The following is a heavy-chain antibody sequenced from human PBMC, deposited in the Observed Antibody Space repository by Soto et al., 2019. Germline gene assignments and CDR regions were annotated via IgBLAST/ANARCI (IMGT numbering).Heavy chain of an antibody. CDR1: GFTFSSYV. D-gene: IGHD6-6*01. CDR3: AKDHKYSSSSDFDY. J-gene: IGHJ4*02. V-gene: IGHV3-23*01. CDR2: ISGSGGST. Sequence: GESLKISCAASGFTFSSYVMSWVRQAPGKGLEWVSAISGSGGSTYYADSVKGRFTISRDNSKNTLYLQMNSLRAEDTAVYYCAKDHKYSSSSDFDYWGQGTLVTVSS.